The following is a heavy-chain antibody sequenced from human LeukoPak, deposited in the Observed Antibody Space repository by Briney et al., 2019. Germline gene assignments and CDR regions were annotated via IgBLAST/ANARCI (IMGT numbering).Heavy chain of an antibody. D-gene: IGHD5-12*01. J-gene: IGHJ4*02. CDR2: INPSGGST. CDR1: GYTFTNYY. CDR3: ARAGYSGYDKRVYYFDY. V-gene: IGHV1-46*01. Sequence: ASVKVSCKASGYTFTNYYMHWVRQAPGQGLEWMGIINPSGGSTSYAQRFQGRVTMTRDTSTSTAYMELSSLRSEDTAVYYCARAGYSGYDKRVYYFDYWGQGTLVTVSS.